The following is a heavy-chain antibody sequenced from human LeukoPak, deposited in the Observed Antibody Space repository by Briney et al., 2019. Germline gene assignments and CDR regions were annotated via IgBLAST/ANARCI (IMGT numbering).Heavy chain of an antibody. Sequence: ASVKVSCKASGGTFSSYAISWVRQAPGQGLEWMGGIIPIFGTANYAQKFQGRVTITADESTSTAYMELSSLRSEDTAVYYCARSDVTGTTGYYYYYYMDVWGKGTTVTVSS. CDR3: ARSDVTGTTGYYYYYYMDV. D-gene: IGHD1-20*01. V-gene: IGHV1-69*13. J-gene: IGHJ6*03. CDR1: GGTFSSYA. CDR2: IIPIFGTA.